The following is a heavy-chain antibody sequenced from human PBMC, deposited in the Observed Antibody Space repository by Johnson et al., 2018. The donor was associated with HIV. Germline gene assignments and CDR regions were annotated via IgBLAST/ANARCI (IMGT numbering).Heavy chain of an antibody. D-gene: IGHD1-26*01. Sequence: QMQLVESGGGVVQPGRSLRLSCVVSGFTFSSYPMHWVRQAPGKGLEWVAVISYDGSNQYYADSVKGRFTISRDDAKNSLYLQMNSLRAEDTALYYCARVWSGSYYSNAFDIWGQVTMVTVSS. CDR2: ISYDGSNQ. CDR1: GFTFSSYP. CDR3: ARVWSGSYYSNAFDI. J-gene: IGHJ3*02. V-gene: IGHV3-30*04.